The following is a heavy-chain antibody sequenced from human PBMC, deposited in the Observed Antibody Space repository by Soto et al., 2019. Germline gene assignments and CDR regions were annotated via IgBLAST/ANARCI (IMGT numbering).Heavy chain of an antibody. Sequence: QVQLAESGGGVVQPGRSLRLSCAASGFTFSSYGMHWVRQAPGKGLEWVAVISYDGSNKYYADSVKGRFTISRDNSKNTLYLQMNSLRAEDTAVYYCAKLSYSGSYYLDYWGQGTLVTVSS. V-gene: IGHV3-30*18. CDR3: AKLSYSGSYYLDY. CDR2: ISYDGSNK. CDR1: GFTFSSYG. D-gene: IGHD1-26*01. J-gene: IGHJ4*02.